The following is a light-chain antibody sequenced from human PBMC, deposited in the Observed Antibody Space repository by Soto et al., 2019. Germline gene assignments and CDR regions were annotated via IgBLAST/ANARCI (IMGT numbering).Light chain of an antibody. J-gene: IGLJ1*01. CDR1: SSDVGTYNL. CDR3: CSYAGGATYV. V-gene: IGLV2-23*01. CDR2: EDN. Sequence: QSVLTQPASVSGSPRQSITISCTGTSSDVGTYNLVSWYQKYPGKAPKLIIYEDNKRPSGVSNRFSGSESGNTASLTISGLQAEDEAAYFCCSYAGGATYVFGTGTKVTVL.